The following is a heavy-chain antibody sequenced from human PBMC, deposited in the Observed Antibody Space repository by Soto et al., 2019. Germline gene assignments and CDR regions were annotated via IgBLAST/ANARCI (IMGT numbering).Heavy chain of an antibody. J-gene: IGHJ4*02. V-gene: IGHV4-31*03. D-gene: IGHD2-21*01. CDR3: AREVMYSPSRGFPIIN. CDR2: IFHSGST. Sequence: QVQLQESGPGLVKPSQTLSVTCTVSGDAIGNGDYYWTWIRQHPGKALEWLGNIFHSGSTYSNPSLKSRLTISLDTSKNMFSLRLTSVTAADTAVYYCAREVMYSPSRGFPIINWGQGTLVTVSS. CDR1: GDAIGNGDYY.